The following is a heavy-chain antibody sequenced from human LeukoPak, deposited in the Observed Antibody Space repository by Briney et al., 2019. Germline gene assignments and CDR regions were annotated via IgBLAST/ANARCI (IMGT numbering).Heavy chain of an antibody. CDR2: ISLAGQT. Sequence: SETLSLTCGVSGGSISGTNWWSWVRPPPGQGPEWIGEISLAGQTNYNPSLNGRVTMSLDKSSNQLSLHLTSVTAADTATYFCSRESGPFCPFGYWGQGTLVIVSS. V-gene: IGHV4/OR15-8*02. D-gene: IGHD1-26*01. CDR3: SRESGPFCPFGY. CDR1: GGSISGTNW. J-gene: IGHJ4*02.